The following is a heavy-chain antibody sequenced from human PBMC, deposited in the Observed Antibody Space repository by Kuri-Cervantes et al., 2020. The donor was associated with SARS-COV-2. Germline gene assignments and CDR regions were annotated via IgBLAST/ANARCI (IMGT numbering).Heavy chain of an antibody. D-gene: IGHD3-3*01. Sequence: GSLRLSCTVSGGSISSRSYYWGWIRQPPGKGLEWIGRIYYSGSTYYNPSLKSRVTMSVDTSKNQFSLKLSSVTAADTSVYYCARQRMSSITIVGVVITRNWFDPWGQGTLVTVSS. CDR2: IYYSGST. CDR1: GGSISSRSYY. CDR3: ARQRMSSITIVGVVITRNWFDP. V-gene: IGHV4-39*01. J-gene: IGHJ5*02.